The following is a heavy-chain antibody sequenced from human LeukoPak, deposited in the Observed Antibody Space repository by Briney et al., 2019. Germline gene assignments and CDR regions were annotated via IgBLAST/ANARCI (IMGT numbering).Heavy chain of an antibody. V-gene: IGHV3-53*01. J-gene: IGHJ6*02. CDR3: AREKRGDRSGYLNNGVLYGMDA. CDR1: GFTVSSNY. Sequence: GGSLGLSCAASGFTVSSNYMSWVRQAPGKGLEWVSVIYSGGSTYYADSVKGRFTISRDNSKNTLYLQMNSLRAEDTALYYCAREKRGDRSGYLNNGVLYGMDAWGQGTTVTVSS. CDR2: IYSGGST. D-gene: IGHD3-22*01.